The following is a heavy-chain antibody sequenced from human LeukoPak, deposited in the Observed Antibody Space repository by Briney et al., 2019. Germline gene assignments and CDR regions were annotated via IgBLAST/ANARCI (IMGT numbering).Heavy chain of an antibody. CDR3: ARNLAYNAFDI. CDR1: RFTFSSSW. Sequence: GGSLRLSCAASRFTFSSSWMTWVRQPPGKGLEWVATIKEDGSKKDYEDSVKGRFTISRDNVKNSLYLQMDGLRAEDTAVYFCARNLAYNAFDIWGQGTMVTVSA. J-gene: IGHJ3*02. D-gene: IGHD1-1*01. CDR2: IKEDGSKK. V-gene: IGHV3-7*01.